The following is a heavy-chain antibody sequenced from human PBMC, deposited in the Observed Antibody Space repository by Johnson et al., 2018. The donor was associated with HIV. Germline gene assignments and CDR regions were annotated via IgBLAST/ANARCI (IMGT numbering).Heavy chain of an antibody. CDR2: ISWNSGSI. V-gene: IGHV3-9*01. D-gene: IGHD6-19*01. CDR1: GFTFDDYA. J-gene: IGHJ3*02. Sequence: VESGGGLVQPGRSLRLSCAASGFTFDDYAMHWVRQAPGKGLEWVSGISWNSGSIGYADSVKGRFTISRDNAKNSLYLQMNSLRPEDTAVYYCARDHGWSRGWLFDAFDIWGQGTMVTVSS. CDR3: ARDHGWSRGWLFDAFDI.